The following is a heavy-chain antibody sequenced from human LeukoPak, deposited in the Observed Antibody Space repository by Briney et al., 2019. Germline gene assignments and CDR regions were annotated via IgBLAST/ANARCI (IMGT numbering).Heavy chain of an antibody. V-gene: IGHV3-30*04. CDR3: ARDFGITWAQYYFDY. D-gene: IGHD3-10*01. J-gene: IGHJ4*02. Sequence: GGSLRLSCAASGITFSSYAMHWVRQAPGKGLEWVAVISYDGSNKYYADSVTGRFTISRDNSKNTLYLQMDSLRTDDTAMYYCARDFGITWAQYYFDYWGQGTLVTVSS. CDR1: GITFSSYA. CDR2: ISYDGSNK.